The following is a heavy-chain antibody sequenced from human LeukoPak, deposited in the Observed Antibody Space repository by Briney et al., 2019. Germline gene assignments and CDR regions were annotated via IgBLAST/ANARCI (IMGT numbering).Heavy chain of an antibody. J-gene: IGHJ6*02. CDR3: ARDTSLQVAGGNDYYYGMDV. CDR1: GFTFSSYS. D-gene: IGHD4-23*01. V-gene: IGHV3-21*01. Sequence: GGSLRLSCAASGFTFSSYSMNWVRQAPGKGLEWVSSISSSSSYIYYADSVKGRFTISRDNAKNSLYLQMNSLRAEDTAVYYCARDTSLQVAGGNDYYYGMDVWGQGTTVTVSS. CDR2: ISSSSSYI.